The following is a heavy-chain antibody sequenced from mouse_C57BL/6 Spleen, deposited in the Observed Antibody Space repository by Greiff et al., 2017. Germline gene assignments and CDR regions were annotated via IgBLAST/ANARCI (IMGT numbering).Heavy chain of an antibody. CDR3: ARYCHQRHYYAMDY. V-gene: IGHV7-3*01. J-gene: IGHJ4*01. CDR2: IRNKANGYTT. Sequence: EVKLMESGGGLVQPGGSLSLSCAASGFTFTDYYMSWVRQPPGKGLEWLGFIRNKANGYTTEYSASVKGRFTISRDNSQSILSLQMNALRAEDSATYYCARYCHQRHYYAMDYWGQGTSVTVSS. CDR1: GFTFTDYY.